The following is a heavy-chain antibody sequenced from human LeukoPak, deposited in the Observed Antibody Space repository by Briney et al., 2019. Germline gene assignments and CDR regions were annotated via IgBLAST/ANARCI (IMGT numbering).Heavy chain of an antibody. CDR3: ARVDCTGGSCYSGFDC. Sequence: PGGSLRLSCAATGFTFSSYLMGWVRQAPGKGLEWVANLKPAGSDKYYVDSVKGRYTISRDNAKNSLYLQMDSLRAEDTAMYFCARVDCTGGSCYSGFDCWGQGTLLTVSS. CDR1: GFTFSSYL. CDR2: LKPAGSDK. J-gene: IGHJ4*02. D-gene: IGHD2-15*01. V-gene: IGHV3-7*01.